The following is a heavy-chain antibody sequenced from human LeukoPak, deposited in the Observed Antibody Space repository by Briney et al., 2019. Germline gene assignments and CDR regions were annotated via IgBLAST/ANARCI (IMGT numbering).Heavy chain of an antibody. CDR3: ARGGIVATMDYYYYYGMDV. Sequence: GASVKVSCKASGYTFTSYDINWVRQATGQGLEWMGWMNPNSGNTGYAQKFQGRVTMTRNTSISTAYMELSSLRSEDTAVYYCARGGIVATMDYYYYYGMDVWGQGTTVTVSS. D-gene: IGHD5-12*01. V-gene: IGHV1-8*01. CDR2: MNPNSGNT. J-gene: IGHJ6*02. CDR1: GYTFTSYD.